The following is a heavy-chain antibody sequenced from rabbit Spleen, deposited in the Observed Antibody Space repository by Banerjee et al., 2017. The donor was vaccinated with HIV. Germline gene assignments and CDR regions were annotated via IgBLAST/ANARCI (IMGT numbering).Heavy chain of an antibody. J-gene: IGHJ4*01. Sequence: EQLEESGGGLVKPEGSLTLTCKASGVSFSDKDVMCWVRQAPGKGLEWIACINIVTGKDVYATWAKGRFIMSTTSSTTMTLQMTSLSAADTATYFCARGAAAMTMVITGYYLSLWGPGTLVTVS. CDR3: ARGAAAMTMVITGYYLSL. D-gene: IGHD2-1*01. CDR1: GVSFSDKDV. CDR2: INIVTGKD. V-gene: IGHV1S45*01.